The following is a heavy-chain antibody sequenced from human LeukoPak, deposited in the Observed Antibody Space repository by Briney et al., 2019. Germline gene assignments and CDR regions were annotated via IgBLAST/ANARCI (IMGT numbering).Heavy chain of an antibody. D-gene: IGHD2-2*02. CDR2: ISYDGSNK. Sequence: PGRSLRLSCAASGFTFSSYAMHWVRQAPGKGLEWVAVISYDGSNKYYADSVKGRFTISRDNSKNTLYLQMNSLRAEDTAVYYCAKAGGSWTVVPAAIPSFDYWGQGTLVTVSS. J-gene: IGHJ4*02. CDR1: GFTFSSYA. V-gene: IGHV3-30*07. CDR3: AKAGGSWTVVPAAIPSFDY.